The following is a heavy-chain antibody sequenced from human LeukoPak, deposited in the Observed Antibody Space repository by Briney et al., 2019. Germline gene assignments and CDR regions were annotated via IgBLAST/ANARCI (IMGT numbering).Heavy chain of an antibody. D-gene: IGHD3-10*01. CDR2: IYYSGST. J-gene: IGHJ4*02. CDR3: ARHTVTMVRGVISYFDY. V-gene: IGHV4-39*01. CDR1: GGSISSSSHY. Sequence: SETLSLTCTVSGGSISSSSHYWGWIRQPPGKGLEWIGSIYYSGSTYYNPSLKSRVTISVDTSKNQFSLKLSSVTAADTAVYYCARHTVTMVRGVISYFDYWGQGTLVTVSS.